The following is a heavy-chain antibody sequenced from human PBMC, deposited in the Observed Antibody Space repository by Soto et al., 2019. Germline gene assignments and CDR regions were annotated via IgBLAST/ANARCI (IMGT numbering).Heavy chain of an antibody. CDR1: GFTFSSYA. J-gene: IGHJ4*02. CDR3: ARDRVTMVRGVIITRKGFDY. CDR2: ISYDGSNK. Sequence: QVQLVESGGGVVQHGRSLRLSCAASGFTFSSYAMHWVRQAPGKGLEWVAVISYDGSNKYYADSVKGRFTISRDNSKNTLYLQMNSLRAEDTAVYYCARDRVTMVRGVIITRKGFDYWGQGTLVTVSS. D-gene: IGHD3-10*01. V-gene: IGHV3-30-3*01.